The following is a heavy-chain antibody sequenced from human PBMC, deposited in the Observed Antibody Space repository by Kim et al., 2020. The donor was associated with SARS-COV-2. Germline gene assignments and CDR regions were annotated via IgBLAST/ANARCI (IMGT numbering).Heavy chain of an antibody. Sequence: GGSLRLSCAASGFTFSRYAINWVRQAPGKGLEWVAVISYDGSNKNYADSVKGRFTIARDNSKNTLYLQMNSLRAEDTAVYYCARDANRGYSYGWTHYFYGVDVWGQGTTVTVSS. J-gene: IGHJ6*02. V-gene: IGHV3-30*04. CDR3: ARDANRGYSYGWTHYFYGVDV. CDR1: GFTFSRYA. CDR2: ISYDGSNK. D-gene: IGHD5-18*01.